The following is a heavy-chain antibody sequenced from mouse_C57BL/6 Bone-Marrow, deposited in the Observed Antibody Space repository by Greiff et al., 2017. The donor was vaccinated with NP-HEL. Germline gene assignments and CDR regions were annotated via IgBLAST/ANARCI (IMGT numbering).Heavy chain of an antibody. D-gene: IGHD4-1*01. V-gene: IGHV1-42*01. CDR1: GYSFTGYY. CDR2: ITPSTGGH. J-gene: IGHJ2*01. CDR3: ARSSELGPHFDY. Sequence: EVQLQQSGPELVKPGASVKISCKASGYSFTGYYMNWVKQSPEKSLEWLGEITPSTGGHNYHKKLQAKATLTVDKSSSTAYMQLKSLTSEDSAVYYCARSSELGPHFDYWGQGTTLTVSS.